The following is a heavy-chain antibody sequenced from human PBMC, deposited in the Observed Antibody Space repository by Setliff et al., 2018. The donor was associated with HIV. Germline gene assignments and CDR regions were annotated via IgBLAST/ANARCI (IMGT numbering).Heavy chain of an antibody. CDR3: ASPASDSSTVNGADY. J-gene: IGHJ4*02. D-gene: IGHD6-13*01. CDR2: IYTSGST. CDR1: GDSISSGSYL. V-gene: IGHV4-61*02. Sequence: SETLSLTCTVSGDSISSGSYLWNWIRQPAGKGLEWIGRIYTSGSTNYNPSLKSRVTISVDTSKNQFSLKLSSVTAADTAVYYCASPASDSSTVNGADYWGQGTLVTVSS.